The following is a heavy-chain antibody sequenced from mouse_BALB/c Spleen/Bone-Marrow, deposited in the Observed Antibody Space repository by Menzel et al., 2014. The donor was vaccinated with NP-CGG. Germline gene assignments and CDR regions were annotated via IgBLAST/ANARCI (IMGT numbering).Heavy chain of an antibody. Sequence: VQLQQSGAELVKPGASVKLSCKASGYTFTSYYMYWVKQRPGQGLEWIGEINPSNGGTNFNEKFKSKATLTVDKSSNTAYVQLSSLTSKDSAVYHCTRSNYGYWFFDVWGAGTTVTVSS. CDR1: GYTFTSYY. V-gene: IGHV1S81*02. J-gene: IGHJ1*01. D-gene: IGHD1-1*01. CDR3: TRSNYGYWFFDV. CDR2: INPSNGGT.